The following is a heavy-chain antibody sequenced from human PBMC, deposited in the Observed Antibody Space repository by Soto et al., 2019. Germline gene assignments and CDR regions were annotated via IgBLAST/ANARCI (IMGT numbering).Heavy chain of an antibody. V-gene: IGHV3-74*01. J-gene: IGHJ4*02. CDR3: ARDIGYGGN. CDR1: GFTFSTSW. Sequence: EVQLVESGGGLVQPGGSLRRSCAASGFTFSTSWMHWVRQTPGKGLVWVSHINPDGSITNYADSAKGRFTISRDNAKNTLFLQMNNLRAEDTSVYFCARDIGYGGNWGQGTLVTVSS. D-gene: IGHD3-16*01. CDR2: INPDGSIT.